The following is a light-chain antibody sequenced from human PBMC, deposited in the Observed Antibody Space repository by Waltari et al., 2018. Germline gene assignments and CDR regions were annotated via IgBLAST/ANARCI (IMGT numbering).Light chain of an antibody. CDR2: EVS. CDR3: TSYTSSSTLV. CDR1: SSDVGAYNS. J-gene: IGLJ3*02. Sequence: QSALTQPASVSGSPGQSITISCTGTSSDVGAYNSVSWYQQYPGKAPKLMIYEVSSRPSGLSNRFSGSKSGNTASLTISGLQAEDEADYYCTSYTSSSTLVFGGGTKLTVL. V-gene: IGLV2-14*01.